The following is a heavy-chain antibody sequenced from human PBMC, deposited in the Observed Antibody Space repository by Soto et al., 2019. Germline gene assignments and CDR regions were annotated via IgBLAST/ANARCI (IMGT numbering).Heavy chain of an antibody. J-gene: IGHJ6*02. CDR1: GYSFASYC. CDR2: IYPGDSDT. CDR3: ARTRSFTLGFYYDGMDV. Sequence: PGESLKISCQGSGYSFASYCIGLVRQMPGKDLEWMGIIYPGDSDTRYSPSFQGQVTISADKSLRTAYLQWTSLKASDTALYYCARTRSFTLGFYYDGMDVWGQGTTVTVSS. V-gene: IGHV5-51*01. D-gene: IGHD6-6*01.